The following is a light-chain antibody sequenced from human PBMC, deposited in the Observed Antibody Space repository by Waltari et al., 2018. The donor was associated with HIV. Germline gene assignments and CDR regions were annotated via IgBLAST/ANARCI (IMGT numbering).Light chain of an antibody. V-gene: IGLV1-40*01. CDR2: GNR. CDR3: QSFDYDSSLTVL. Sequence: QSVLTQPPSVSGAPGQTVTIPCSGSSPNIGDADFDVHWHQQLPGTAPKLLIYGNRIRPSGVPDRLSGSKSGTSASLAITGLQPEDEADYYCQSFDYDSSLTVLFGGGTKLTVL. CDR1: SPNIGDADFD. J-gene: IGLJ2*01.